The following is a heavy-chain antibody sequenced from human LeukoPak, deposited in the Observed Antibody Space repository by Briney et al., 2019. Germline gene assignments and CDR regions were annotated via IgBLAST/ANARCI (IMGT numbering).Heavy chain of an antibody. CDR2: IYTSGST. D-gene: IGHD6-19*01. CDR1: GGSISSGSYY. CDR3: ARAGIAVAGMVYYYYYMDV. V-gene: IGHV4-61*02. Sequence: SQTLSLTCTVSGGSISSGSYYWSWIRQPAEKGLEWIGRIYTSGSTNYNPSLKSRVTISVDTSKNQFSLKLSSVTAADTAVYYCARAGIAVAGMVYYYYYMDVWGKGTTVTVSS. J-gene: IGHJ6*03.